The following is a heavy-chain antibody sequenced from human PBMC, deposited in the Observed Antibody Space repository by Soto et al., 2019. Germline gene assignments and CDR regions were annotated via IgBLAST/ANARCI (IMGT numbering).Heavy chain of an antibody. V-gene: IGHV3-53*04. J-gene: IGHJ6*03. CDR1: GFTVSSNY. CDR3: AREGTTNYYYYYMDV. Sequence: EVQLVESGGGLVQPGGSLRLSCAASGFTVSSNYMSWVRQAPGKGLEWVSVIYSGGSTYYADSVKGRFTISRHNSKNTLYLQMNSLRAEDTAVYYCAREGTTNYYYYYMDVWGKGTTVTVSS. CDR2: IYSGGST. D-gene: IGHD1-1*01.